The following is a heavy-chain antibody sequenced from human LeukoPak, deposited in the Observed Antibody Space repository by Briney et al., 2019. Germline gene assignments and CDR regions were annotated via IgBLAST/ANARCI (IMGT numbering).Heavy chain of an antibody. V-gene: IGHV3-66*03. CDR3: AKFHGYRSTWSPLDY. Sequence: GGSLRHSCTVSGFTVSSNSMSWVRQAPGKGLEWVSFIYSDNTHYSDSVKGRFTISRDNSKNTLYLQMNSLRPEDTAVYYCAKFHGYRSTWSPLDYWGQGTLVPVSS. D-gene: IGHD6-13*01. J-gene: IGHJ4*02. CDR1: GFTVSSNS. CDR2: IYSDNT.